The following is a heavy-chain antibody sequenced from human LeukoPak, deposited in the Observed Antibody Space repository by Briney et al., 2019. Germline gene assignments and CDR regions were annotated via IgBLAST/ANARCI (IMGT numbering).Heavy chain of an antibody. D-gene: IGHD5-18*01. Sequence: GGSLRLSCAASGFTFSSYGMHWVRQAPGKGLEWVAFIRYDGSNKYYADSVKGRFTISRDNSKNTLYLQMNSLRAEDTAVYYCGVGYSYGVDYWGQGTLVTVSS. CDR1: GFTFSSYG. V-gene: IGHV3-30*02. CDR2: IRYDGSNK. J-gene: IGHJ4*02. CDR3: GVGYSYGVDY.